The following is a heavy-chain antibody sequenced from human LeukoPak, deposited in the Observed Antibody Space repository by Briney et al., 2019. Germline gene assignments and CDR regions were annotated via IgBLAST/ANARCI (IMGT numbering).Heavy chain of an antibody. Sequence: GESLKISCKGSGYSINNYWIGWVRQMPGKGLEWMGIIYPADSDIRYSPSFQGQVTMTRDTSISTAYMELDRLTSDDTAVYYCARDYGPYPGCSWFDPWGQGTLVTVSS. D-gene: IGHD3-16*01. J-gene: IGHJ5*02. CDR2: IYPADSDI. CDR1: GYSINNYW. V-gene: IGHV5-51*01. CDR3: ARDYGPYPGCSWFDP.